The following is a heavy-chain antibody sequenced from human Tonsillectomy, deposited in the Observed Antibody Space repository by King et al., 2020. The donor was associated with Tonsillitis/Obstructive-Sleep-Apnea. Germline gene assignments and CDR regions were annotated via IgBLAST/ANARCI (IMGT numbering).Heavy chain of an antibody. D-gene: IGHD5-18*01. V-gene: IGHV1-46*01. CDR3: AKPFAGYSYGRLDY. J-gene: IGHJ4*02. CDR1: GYTFTSYY. Sequence: VQLVESGTEVKKPGASVKVSCKASGYTFTSYYMHWLRQAPGQGLEWMGIINPIGGSTDYAQKVQGRVTMTRDTSTSTVYMELSSLRSEDTAVYYCAKPFAGYSYGRLDYWGQGTLVTVSS. CDR2: INPIGGST.